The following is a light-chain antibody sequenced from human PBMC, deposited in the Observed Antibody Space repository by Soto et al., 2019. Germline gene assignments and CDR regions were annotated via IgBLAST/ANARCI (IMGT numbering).Light chain of an antibody. CDR2: EVS. V-gene: IGLV2-14*01. J-gene: IGLJ1*01. CDR3: CSYTSSRTLV. CDR1: ISDVGAYNY. Sequence: QSVLTQPPSVSASPGQTITISCTGTISDVGAYNYFSWYQQHPGKAPILMIYEVSSRPSVVSHCFSGSKSNNTASLTISGLQTDDEADYYCCSYTSSRTLVFGTGTKVTVL.